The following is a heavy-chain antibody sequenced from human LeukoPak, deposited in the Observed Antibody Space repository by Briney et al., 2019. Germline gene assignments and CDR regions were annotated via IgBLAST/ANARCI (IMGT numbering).Heavy chain of an antibody. CDR3: ASVGSRGY. V-gene: IGHV3-21*05. J-gene: IGHJ4*02. D-gene: IGHD3-22*01. CDR2: ISVSSTYI. CDR1: GXTFSSYS. Sequence: PGGSLRLSCAASGXTFSSYSMNWVRQAPGKGLEWVSYISVSSTYINYADSVKGRFTISRDNAKNSLSLQMNSLRAEDTAVYYCASVGSRGYWGQGTLVTVSS.